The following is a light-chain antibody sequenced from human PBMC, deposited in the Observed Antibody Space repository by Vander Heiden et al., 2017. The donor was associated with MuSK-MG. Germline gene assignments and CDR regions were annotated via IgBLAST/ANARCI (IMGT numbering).Light chain of an antibody. CDR1: QSSSSN. V-gene: IGKV1-39*01. CDR3: QQTDGTPRT. Sequence: DIQLPQSPSSLSASVGDRVTITCRASQSSSSNLNWYLQKPGKAPKLLSYAAARLQSGVPSNFSGSGSGTEFTTTISSLEHEEFATDYCQQTDGTPRTCGGGTKVEIK. J-gene: IGKJ4*01. CDR2: AAA.